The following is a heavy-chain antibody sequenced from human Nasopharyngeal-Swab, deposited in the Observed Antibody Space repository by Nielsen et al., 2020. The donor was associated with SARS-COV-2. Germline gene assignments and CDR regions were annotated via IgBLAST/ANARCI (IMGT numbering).Heavy chain of an antibody. J-gene: IGHJ6*02. CDR1: GFTFSDYY. V-gene: IGHV3-11*04. Sequence: GSLRLSYAASGFTFSDYYMSWIRQAPGKGLEWVSYISSSGSTIYYADSVKGRFTISRDNAKNSLYLQMNGLRAEDTAVYYCARGLWSSLRLLGGMDVWGQGTTVTVSS. D-gene: IGHD4/OR15-4a*01. CDR2: ISSSGSTI. CDR3: ARGLWSSLRLLGGMDV.